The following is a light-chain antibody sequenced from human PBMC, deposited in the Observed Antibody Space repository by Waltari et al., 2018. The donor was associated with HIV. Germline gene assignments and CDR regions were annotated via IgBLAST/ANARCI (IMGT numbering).Light chain of an antibody. CDR3: MIWHSSAWV. J-gene: IGLJ3*02. CDR1: SGINVDTYR. CDR2: YKSESDR. V-gene: IGLV5-45*01. Sequence: QAVLTKPASISASPGTSASLTCSLRSGINVDTYRISWYQQKPGSPPQYLLKYKSESDRPQGSGLPSRFSGSKDASANAGILLISGLQSDDEADYYCMIWHSSAWVFGGVTKLTVL.